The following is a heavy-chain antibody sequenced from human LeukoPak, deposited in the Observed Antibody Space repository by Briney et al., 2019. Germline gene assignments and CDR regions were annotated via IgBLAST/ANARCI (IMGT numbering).Heavy chain of an antibody. CDR2: IYYSGST. CDR1: GGSISSGGYS. Sequence: SETLSLTCAVSGGSISSGGYSWSWIRQPPGKGLEWIGYIYYSGSTYYNPSLKSRVTISVDTSKNQFSLKLSSVTAADTAVYYCAREIVATDFYYYYMDVWGKGTTVTVSS. V-gene: IGHV4-30-4*07. CDR3: AREIVATDFYYYYMDV. D-gene: IGHD5-12*01. J-gene: IGHJ6*03.